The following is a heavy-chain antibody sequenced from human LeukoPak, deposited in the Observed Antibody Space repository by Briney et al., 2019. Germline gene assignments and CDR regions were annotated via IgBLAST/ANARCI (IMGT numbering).Heavy chain of an antibody. J-gene: IGHJ5*02. CDR3: ARSSSPNWFDP. V-gene: IGHV4-38-2*02. D-gene: IGHD6-13*01. CDR1: GYSISSGYY. Sequence: KPSETLSLTCTVSGYSISSGYYWGRIRQPPGKGLEWIGSIYHSGSTYYNPSLKSRVTISVDTSKNQFSLKLNSVTAADTAVYYCARSSSPNWFDPWGQGTLVTVSS. CDR2: IYHSGST.